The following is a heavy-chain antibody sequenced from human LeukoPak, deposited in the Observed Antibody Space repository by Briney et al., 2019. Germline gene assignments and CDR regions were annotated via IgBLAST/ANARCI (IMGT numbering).Heavy chain of an antibody. CDR2: ISSRSSAI. J-gene: IGHJ4*02. CDR1: GVTFSDYA. D-gene: IGHD6-19*01. Sequence: PGGSLRLSCAASGVTFSDYALNWVRQAPGKGREWLSYISSRSSAIYYADSVKGRFTISRDNARNSLYLQMSSLRAEDTAVSYFARDPPYRSGLYLNVPYYFDYWGQGTLVTVSS. V-gene: IGHV3-48*04. CDR3: ARDPPYRSGLYLNVPYYFDY.